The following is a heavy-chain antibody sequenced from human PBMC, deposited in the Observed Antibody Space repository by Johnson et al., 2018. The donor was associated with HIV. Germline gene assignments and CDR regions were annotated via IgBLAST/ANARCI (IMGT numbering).Heavy chain of an antibody. CDR1: GFTFEEYG. Sequence: VQLVESGGGLAQPGRSLRLSCVASGFTFEEYGMHWVRQAPGKGLEWVSGITWNSGRVAYADSVKGRFTISRDNVRNSLYLQMNILRAEDTALFYCAKGGRYYYGSDTDAFDLWGQGTMVTVSS. J-gene: IGHJ3*01. D-gene: IGHD3-10*01. CDR3: AKGGRYYYGSDTDAFDL. CDR2: ITWNSGRV. V-gene: IGHV3-9*01.